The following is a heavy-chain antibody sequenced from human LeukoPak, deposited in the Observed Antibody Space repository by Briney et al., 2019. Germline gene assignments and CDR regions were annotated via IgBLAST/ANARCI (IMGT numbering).Heavy chain of an antibody. CDR3: AKGYYGSGSYYRDYYYGMDV. D-gene: IGHD3-10*01. J-gene: IGHJ6*02. CDR1: GFTFDDYA. V-gene: IGHV3-9*01. Sequence: SGRSLRLSCAASGFTFDDYAMHWVRHAPGKGLEWVSGISWNSGSIGYADSVKGRFTISRDNAKNSLYLQMNSLRAEDTAVYYCAKGYYGSGSYYRDYYYGMDVWGQGTTVTVSS. CDR2: ISWNSGSI.